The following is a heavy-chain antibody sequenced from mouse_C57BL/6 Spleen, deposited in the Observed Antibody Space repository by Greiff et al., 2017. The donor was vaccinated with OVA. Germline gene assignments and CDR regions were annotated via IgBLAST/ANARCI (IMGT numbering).Heavy chain of an antibody. CDR3: ARCEEGLRYFDV. CDR2: IYPGSGNT. V-gene: IGHV1-66*01. J-gene: IGHJ1*03. Sequence: QVQLKQSGPELVKPGASVKISCKASGYSFTSYYIHWVKQRPGQGLEWIGWIYPGSGNTKYNEKFKGKATLTADTSSSTAYMQLSSLTSEDSAVYYCARCEEGLRYFDVWGTGTTVTVSS. CDR1: GYSFTSYY. D-gene: IGHD2-2*01.